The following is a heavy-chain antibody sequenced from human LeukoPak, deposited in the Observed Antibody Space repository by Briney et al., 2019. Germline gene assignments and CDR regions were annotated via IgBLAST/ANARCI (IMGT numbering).Heavy chain of an antibody. V-gene: IGHV4-4*02. CDR1: GGSISSSNW. D-gene: IGHD6-19*01. CDR3: ARERGAVAGLYGMDV. Sequence: SETLSLTCAVSGGSISSSNWWSWVRQPPGKGLEWIGEIYHSGSTNYNPSLKRRVTISVDKSKNQFSLKLSSVTAADTAVYYCARERGAVAGLYGMDVWGQGTTVTVSS. J-gene: IGHJ6*02. CDR2: IYHSGST.